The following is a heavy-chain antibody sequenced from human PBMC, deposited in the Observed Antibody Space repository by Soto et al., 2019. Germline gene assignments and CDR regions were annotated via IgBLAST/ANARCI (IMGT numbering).Heavy chain of an antibody. V-gene: IGHV3-30-3*02. CDR3: AKGIRLMEH. J-gene: IGHJ1*01. Sequence: GGSLRLACVASGFTFSRYALHWVRQAPGKGLEWVALISNDGMNTFYADSVKGRMTVSRDKAEKTMYLQMNSLTAEDTAVYYCAKGIRLMEHWGQGTVVTVSS. CDR2: ISNDGMNT. D-gene: IGHD6-13*01. CDR1: GFTFSRYA.